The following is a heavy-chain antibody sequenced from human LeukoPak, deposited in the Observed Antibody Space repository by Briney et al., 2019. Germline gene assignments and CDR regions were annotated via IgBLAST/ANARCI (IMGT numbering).Heavy chain of an antibody. Sequence: GGSLRLSCAASGFPFTSYEMNWVRQTPGKRLEWVSYISSSSSTIYYADSVKGRFTISRDNAKNSLYLQMNSLRAEDTAVYYCARVKVVAATRFDPWGQGTLVTVSS. D-gene: IGHD2-15*01. CDR2: ISSSSSTI. CDR3: ARVKVVAATRFDP. V-gene: IGHV3-48*01. J-gene: IGHJ5*02. CDR1: GFPFTSYE.